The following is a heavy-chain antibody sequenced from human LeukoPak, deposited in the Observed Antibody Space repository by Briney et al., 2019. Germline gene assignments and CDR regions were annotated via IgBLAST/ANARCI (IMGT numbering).Heavy chain of an antibody. Sequence: GASVKVSCKASGGTFSSYAISWVRQAPGQGLEWMGGIIPIFGTANYAQKFQGRVTITADKSTSTAYMELSSLRSEDTAVYYCASRGGGSGSYLPLDYWGQGTLVTVSS. V-gene: IGHV1-69*06. J-gene: IGHJ4*02. D-gene: IGHD3-10*01. CDR3: ASRGGGSGSYLPLDY. CDR2: IIPIFGTA. CDR1: GGTFSSYA.